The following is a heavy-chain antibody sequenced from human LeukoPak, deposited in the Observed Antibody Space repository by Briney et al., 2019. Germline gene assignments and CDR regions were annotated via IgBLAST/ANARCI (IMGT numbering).Heavy chain of an antibody. J-gene: IGHJ4*02. D-gene: IGHD3-22*01. V-gene: IGHV4-34*01. CDR3: ARGRYSYGYDYYDSSGYRYFDY. CDR1: GGSFSGYY. Sequence: SETLSLTCAVYGGSFSGYYWSWIRQPPGKGLEWIGEINHSGSTNYNPSLKSRVTISVDTSKNQFSLKLSSVTASDTAVYYCARGRYSYGYDYYDSSGYRYFDYWGQGTLVTVSS. CDR2: INHSGST.